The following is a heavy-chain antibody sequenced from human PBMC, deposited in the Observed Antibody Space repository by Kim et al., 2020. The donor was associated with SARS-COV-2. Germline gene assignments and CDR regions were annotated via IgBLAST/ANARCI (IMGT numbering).Heavy chain of an antibody. V-gene: IGHV3-30*01. CDR3: ARDMDDYYYDSSGLDY. D-gene: IGHD3-22*01. Sequence: DSWNGRFTTTRENSKNTLYLQMNSLRAEDTAVYYCARDMDDYYYDSSGLDYWGQGTLVTVSS. J-gene: IGHJ4*02.